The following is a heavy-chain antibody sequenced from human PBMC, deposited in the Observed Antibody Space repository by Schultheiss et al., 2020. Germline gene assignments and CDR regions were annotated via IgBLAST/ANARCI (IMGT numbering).Heavy chain of an antibody. CDR3: ANTFSGSYHDAFDI. Sequence: GGSLRLSCAASGFTFSSYSMNWVRQAPGKGLEWVSAISGSGGSTYYADSVKGRFTISRDNSKNTLYLQMNSLRAEDTAVYYCANTFSGSYHDAFDIWGQGTMVTVSS. D-gene: IGHD1-26*01. CDR1: GFTFSSYS. J-gene: IGHJ3*02. V-gene: IGHV3-23*01. CDR2: ISGSGGST.